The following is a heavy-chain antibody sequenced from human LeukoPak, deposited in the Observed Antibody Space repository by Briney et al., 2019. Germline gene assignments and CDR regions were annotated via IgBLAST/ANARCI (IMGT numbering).Heavy chain of an antibody. CDR1: GFTFRDSA. J-gene: IGHJ3*01. CDR2: ISFSGDST. CDR3: ARDIELST. D-gene: IGHD3-16*02. V-gene: IGHV3-23*01. Sequence: GGSLRFSCAASGFTFRDSAMSWVRQAPGKGLEWVSLISFSGDSTYYTDSVKGRFTISRDNSKDTLYLQMNSLRAEDTAIYYCARDIELSTWGLGTMVTVSS.